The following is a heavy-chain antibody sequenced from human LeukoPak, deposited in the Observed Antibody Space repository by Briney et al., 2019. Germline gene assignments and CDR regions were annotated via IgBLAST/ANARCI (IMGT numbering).Heavy chain of an antibody. J-gene: IGHJ4*02. Sequence: GGSLRLSCAASGFTFNSYAMSWVRQAPGKGLEWVSTISGSGGSTYYADSLKGRFTISRDNSKNTLYVQMDSLRPEDTAVYYCAKDAYLIAVAGNYFEYWGQGTLVTVSS. CDR3: AKDAYLIAVAGNYFEY. CDR2: ISGSGGST. CDR1: GFTFNSYA. V-gene: IGHV3-23*01. D-gene: IGHD6-19*01.